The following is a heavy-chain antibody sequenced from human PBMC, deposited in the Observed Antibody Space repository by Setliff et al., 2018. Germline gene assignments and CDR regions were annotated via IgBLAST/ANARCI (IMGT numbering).Heavy chain of an antibody. J-gene: IGHJ3*02. CDR3: ARGDYYDSSAYSPDTFDI. CDR2: IYNSGTT. D-gene: IGHD3-22*01. V-gene: IGHV4-39*07. CDR1: GDSISNTGYY. Sequence: SETLSLTCIVAGDSISNTGYYWGWIRQPPGKGLEWIGRIYNSGTTNYNPSLKSRVTISLDTSKNQFSLKLSSVTAADTAVYYCARGDYYDSSAYSPDTFDIWGQGTMVTVSS.